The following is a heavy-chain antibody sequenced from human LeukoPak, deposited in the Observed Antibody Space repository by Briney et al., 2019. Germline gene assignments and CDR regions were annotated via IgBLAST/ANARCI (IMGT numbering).Heavy chain of an antibody. D-gene: IGHD6-19*01. CDR3: ARGPAGSTDY. J-gene: IGHJ4*02. CDR1: GGSFSGYY. Sequence: SETLSHTCAVYGGSFSGYYWSWIRQPPGKGLEWIGEINHSGSTNYNPSLKSRVTISVDTSKNQFSLKLSSVTAADAAVYYCARGPAGSTDYWGQGTLVTVSS. CDR2: INHSGST. V-gene: IGHV4-34*01.